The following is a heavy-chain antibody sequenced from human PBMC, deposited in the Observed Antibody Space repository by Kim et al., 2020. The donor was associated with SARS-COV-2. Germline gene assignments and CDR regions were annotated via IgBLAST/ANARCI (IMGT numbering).Heavy chain of an antibody. Sequence: GGSLRLSCAASGFTFSSCGMSWVRQAPGRGLEWVSIISYSGSIIYYADSVKGRFTTSRDNSKNTLYLQMSSLRAEDTAVYYCARGAVPTRHFDYWGQGTLVTVSS. J-gene: IGHJ4*02. V-gene: IGHV3-23*01. D-gene: IGHD4-17*01. CDR3: ARGAVPTRHFDY. CDR2: ISYSGSII. CDR1: GFTFSSCG.